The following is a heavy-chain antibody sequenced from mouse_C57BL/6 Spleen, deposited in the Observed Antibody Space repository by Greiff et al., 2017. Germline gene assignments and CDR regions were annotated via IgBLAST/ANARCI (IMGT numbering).Heavy chain of an antibody. CDR2: ISSGSSTI. J-gene: IGHJ4*01. D-gene: IGHD1-3*01. Sequence: EVKLMESGGGLVKPGGSLKLSCAASGFTFSDYGMHWVRQAPEKGLEWVAYISSGSSTIYYADTVKGRFTISRDNAKNTLFLQMTSLRSEDTAMYYCASDNSYYAMDYWGQGTSVTVSS. V-gene: IGHV5-17*01. CDR3: ASDNSYYAMDY. CDR1: GFTFSDYG.